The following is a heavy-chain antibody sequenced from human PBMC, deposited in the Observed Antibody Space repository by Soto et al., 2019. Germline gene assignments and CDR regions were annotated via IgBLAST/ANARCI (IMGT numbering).Heavy chain of an antibody. CDR1: GYTFSTYA. Sequence: QVQLVQSGAEEKKPGASVKVSCKASGYTFSTYAMHWVRQAPGQRLEWMGWINAGNGNTKYSQKFQGRVTITRDTSASTAYMELSSLRSVDTAVYYCARAPSWWYVALWGRGTLVTVSS. J-gene: IGHJ2*01. V-gene: IGHV1-3*05. CDR2: INAGNGNT. CDR3: ARAPSWWYVAL.